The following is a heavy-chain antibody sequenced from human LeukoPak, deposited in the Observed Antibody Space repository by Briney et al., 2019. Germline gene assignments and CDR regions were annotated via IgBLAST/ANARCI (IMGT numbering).Heavy chain of an antibody. CDR3: ARDGVMAETPFYFDS. D-gene: IGHD2-21*01. J-gene: IGHJ4*02. CDR2: ISSSTSNI. CDR1: GFIFNSYG. V-gene: IGHV3-48*01. Sequence: GGSLRLSCTGSGFIFNSYGINWVRQAPGKGLDWVAYISSSTSNIFYAVSVKGRFTTSRDHAKDSVLLQMNSLRVEDTALYFCARDGVMAETPFYFDSWGQGALVTVSS.